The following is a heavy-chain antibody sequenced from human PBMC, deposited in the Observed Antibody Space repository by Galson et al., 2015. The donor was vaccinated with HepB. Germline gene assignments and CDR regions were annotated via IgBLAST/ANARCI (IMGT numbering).Heavy chain of an antibody. V-gene: IGHV3-15*01. J-gene: IGHJ3*02. CDR1: GFTFSNAW. CDR3: TRNWNDEVAFDI. Sequence: SLRLSCAASGFTFSNAWMSWVRQAPGKGLEWVGRIKSKTDGGTTDYAAPVKGRFTISRDDSKNTLYLQMNSLKTEDTAVYYCTRNWNDEVAFDIWGQGTMVTVSS. D-gene: IGHD1-20*01. CDR2: IKSKTDGGTT.